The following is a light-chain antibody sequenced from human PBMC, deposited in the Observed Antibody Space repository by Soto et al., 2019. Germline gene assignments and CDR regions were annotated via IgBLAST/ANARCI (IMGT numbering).Light chain of an antibody. CDR1: QSVNNY. CDR3: QQRGNWPWLT. V-gene: IGKV3-11*01. Sequence: EIVLKQSPGTLSLSPGERATLSCRASQSVNNYLAWYQQKPGQAPRLLIFDATNRATGIPARFSGSGSGTDFTLTITSLEAEDFGFYYCQQRGNWPWLTYGGGTRVEI. J-gene: IGKJ4*02. CDR2: DAT.